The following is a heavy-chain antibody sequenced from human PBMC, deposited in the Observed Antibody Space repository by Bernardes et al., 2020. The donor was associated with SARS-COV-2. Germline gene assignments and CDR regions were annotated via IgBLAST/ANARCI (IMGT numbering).Heavy chain of an antibody. V-gene: IGHV4-59*02. CDR1: GASVGSHY. CDR3: AREIGYGPKGDPYYFDF. J-gene: IGHJ4*02. CDR2: VSYRRST. D-gene: IGHD2-21*02. Sequence: SETLSLTCDVSGASVGSHYWTWLRQPPGKALEWIGTVSYRRSTYYNPSLESRVTISVDTSKNQFTLTVRSVSSADTAVYFCAREIGYGPKGDPYYFDFWGQGSLATISS.